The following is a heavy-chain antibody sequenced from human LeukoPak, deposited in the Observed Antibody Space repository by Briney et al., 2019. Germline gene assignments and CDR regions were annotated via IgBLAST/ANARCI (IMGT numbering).Heavy chain of an antibody. CDR1: GFTVSSNY. J-gene: IGHJ5*02. V-gene: IGHV3-53*01. CDR3: ARDFPPYAEAPGWFDP. CDR2: IYSGGST. D-gene: IGHD3-16*01. Sequence: GGSLRLSCAASGFTVSSNYMSWVRQAPGKGLEWVSVIYSGGSTYYADSVKGRFTISRDNSKNTLYLQMNSLRAEDTAVYYCARDFPPYAEAPGWFDPWGQGTLVTVSS.